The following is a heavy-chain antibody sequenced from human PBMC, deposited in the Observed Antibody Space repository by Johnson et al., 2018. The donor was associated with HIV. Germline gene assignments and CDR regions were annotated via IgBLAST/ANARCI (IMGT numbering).Heavy chain of an antibody. CDR1: GFTFSAYT. J-gene: IGHJ3*02. Sequence: VQLVESGGGLVQPGGSLRLSSAASGFTFSAYTMNWVRQAPGKVLEWVSSISSGSTTIFSADSVKGRFTISRDNAKMSLYLQMNNLSDENTAVYYCARGRNYYDRVAFDIWGQGALVTVSS. CDR2: ISSGSTTI. V-gene: IGHV3-48*02. CDR3: ARGRNYYDRVAFDI. D-gene: IGHD3-22*01.